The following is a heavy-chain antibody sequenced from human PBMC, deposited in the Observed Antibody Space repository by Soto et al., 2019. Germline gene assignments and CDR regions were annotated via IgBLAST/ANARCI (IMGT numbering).Heavy chain of an antibody. Sequence: SETLSLTCAVYGGSFSGYYWSWIRQPPGKGLEWIGEINHSGSTNYNPSLKSRVTISVDTSKNQFSLKLSSVTAADTAVYYCASCSSTTVDYYYGMDVWGQGTTVTVSS. D-gene: IGHD2-2*01. CDR2: INHSGST. V-gene: IGHV4-34*01. CDR1: GGSFSGYY. CDR3: ASCSSTTVDYYYGMDV. J-gene: IGHJ6*02.